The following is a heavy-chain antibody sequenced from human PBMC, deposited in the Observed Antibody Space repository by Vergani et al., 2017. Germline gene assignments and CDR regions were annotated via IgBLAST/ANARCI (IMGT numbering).Heavy chain of an antibody. J-gene: IGHJ4*02. D-gene: IGHD6-19*01. Sequence: QVQLPESGPGLVKPSETLSLTCTVSGGSISSYYWSWIRQPPGKGLEWIGYIYYSGSTNYNPSLKSRVTISVDTSKNQFSLKLSSVTAADTAVYYCASSRGIAVAGTGYYFDYWGQGTLVTVSS. CDR3: ASSRGIAVAGTGYYFDY. V-gene: IGHV4-59*01. CDR2: IYYSGST. CDR1: GGSISSYY.